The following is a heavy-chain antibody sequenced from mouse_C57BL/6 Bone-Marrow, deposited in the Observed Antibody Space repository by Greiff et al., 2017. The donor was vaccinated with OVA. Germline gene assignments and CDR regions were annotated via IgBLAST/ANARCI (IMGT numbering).Heavy chain of an antibody. V-gene: IGHV1-80*01. Sequence: QVQLQQSGAELVKPGASVKISCKASGYAFSSYWMNWVKQRPGKGLEWIGQIYPGDGDTNYNGKFKGKATLTADKSSSTAYMQLSSLTSEDSAVYFCARCYYGYDDFDYWGQGTTLTVSS. J-gene: IGHJ2*01. D-gene: IGHD2-2*01. CDR2: IYPGDGDT. CDR1: GYAFSSYW. CDR3: ARCYYGYDDFDY.